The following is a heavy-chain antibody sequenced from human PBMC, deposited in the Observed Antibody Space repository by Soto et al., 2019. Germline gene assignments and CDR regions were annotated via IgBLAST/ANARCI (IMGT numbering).Heavy chain of an antibody. CDR2: IYYSGST. V-gene: IGHV4-31*03. CDR3: ARGDDAPLYYFDY. J-gene: IGHJ4*02. Sequence: PSETLSLTCTVSGGSISSGGYYWSWIRQHPGKGLEWIGYIYYSGSTYYNPSLKSRVTISVDTSKNQFSLKLSSVTAADTAVYYCARGDDAPLYYFDYWGQGTLVTVSS. D-gene: IGHD1-1*01. CDR1: GGSISSGGYY.